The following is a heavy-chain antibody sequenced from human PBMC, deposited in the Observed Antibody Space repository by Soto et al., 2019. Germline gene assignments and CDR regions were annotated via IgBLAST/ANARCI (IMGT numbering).Heavy chain of an antibody. Sequence: QITLKESGPTLVKPTQTLTLTCTFSGFSLSTSGVGVGWIRQPPGKALEWLALIYWDDDKRYSPSLKSRLTIPKDTSNTHVVLTMTNMDPVDTATYYCAHSSAYIGRLYYFDYWGQGTLVTVSS. CDR2: IYWDDDK. J-gene: IGHJ4*02. D-gene: IGHD2-2*02. V-gene: IGHV2-5*02. CDR1: GFSLSTSGVG. CDR3: AHSSAYIGRLYYFDY.